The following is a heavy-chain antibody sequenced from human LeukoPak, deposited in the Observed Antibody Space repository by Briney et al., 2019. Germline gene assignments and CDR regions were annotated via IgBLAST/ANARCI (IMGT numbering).Heavy chain of an antibody. CDR3: ARKLLMGAFDI. J-gene: IGHJ3*02. CDR2: ISAYNGNT. Sequence: ASVKVSCKASGYTFSSYGISWVRQAPRQGLEWMGWISAYNGNTNYAQELQGRLTMTTDTSTSTAYMELRSLRSDDTAVYYCARKLLMGAFDIWGQGTMVTVSS. D-gene: IGHD3-10*01. CDR1: GYTFSSYG. V-gene: IGHV1-18*01.